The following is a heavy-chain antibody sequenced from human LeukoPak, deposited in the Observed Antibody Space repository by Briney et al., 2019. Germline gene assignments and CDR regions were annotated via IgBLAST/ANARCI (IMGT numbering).Heavy chain of an antibody. CDR3: AIDAWDLPLDAFDI. V-gene: IGHV3-30*03. J-gene: IGHJ3*02. CDR2: ISYDGSNK. Sequence: PGRSLRLSCGASGFTFSSYVMHWVRQAPGKGLEWVAVISYDGSNKYYADSVKGRFTISRDNAKSSLYLQMNSLRDEDTAVYYCAIDAWDLPLDAFDIWGQGTMVTVSS. D-gene: IGHD1-26*01. CDR1: GFTFSSYV.